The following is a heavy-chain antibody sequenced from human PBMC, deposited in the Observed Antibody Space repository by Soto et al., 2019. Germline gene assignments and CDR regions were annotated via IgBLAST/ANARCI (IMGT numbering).Heavy chain of an antibody. CDR2: INPSGDTT. J-gene: IGHJ4*02. V-gene: IGHV1-46*02. Sequence: QVQLVQSGSEVKRPGTSVKLSCKAAGYTFNAYSVHWVRQAPGQRLEWMGMINPSGDTTTYAQNFQGRVTMTRDTSTTTVYMELSGLRSEDTAVYYCARDLALDYWGQGTLVTVSS. CDR1: GYTFNAYS. CDR3: ARDLALDY.